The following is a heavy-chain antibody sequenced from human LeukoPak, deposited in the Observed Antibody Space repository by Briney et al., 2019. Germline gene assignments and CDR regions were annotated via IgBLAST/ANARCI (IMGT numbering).Heavy chain of an antibody. D-gene: IGHD5-24*01. V-gene: IGHV4-31*03. CDR3: ARVKRFGDYLDY. J-gene: IGHJ4*02. Sequence: SETLSLTCTVSGGSTSSGDYYWSWIRQHPGTGLEWIGYIYYSGSTYYNPSLKSRLTISIDTSKDQFSLKLSSVTAADTAVYYCARVKRFGDYLDYWGQGTLVTVSS. CDR2: IYYSGST. CDR1: GGSTSSGDYY.